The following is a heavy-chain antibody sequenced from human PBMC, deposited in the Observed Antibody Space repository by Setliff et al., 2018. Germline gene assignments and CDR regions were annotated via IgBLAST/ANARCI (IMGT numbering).Heavy chain of an antibody. CDR2: IYHSGST. J-gene: IGHJ4*02. Sequence: SETLSLTCAVSGYSISSGYYWGWIRQPPGKGLEWIGSIYHSGSTYYNPSLKSRVTISVDTSKNQFSLKLSSVTAADTAVYYCARQPEGGYYDSSGYYGVAPYYFDYWGQGTLVTVPQ. D-gene: IGHD3-22*01. V-gene: IGHV4-38-2*01. CDR1: GYSISSGYY. CDR3: ARQPEGGYYDSSGYYGVAPYYFDY.